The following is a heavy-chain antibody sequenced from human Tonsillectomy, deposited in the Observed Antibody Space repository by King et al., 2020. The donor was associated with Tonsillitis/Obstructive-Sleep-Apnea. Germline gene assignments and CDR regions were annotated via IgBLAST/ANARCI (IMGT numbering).Heavy chain of an antibody. CDR1: GFTLSGSA. J-gene: IGHJ6*03. D-gene: IGHD3-3*01. Sequence: GQLVQSGGGLVQPGGSLKLSCAASGFTLSGSAMHWVRQASGQGLEWVGRIRSKANSYATAYAASVKGRFTISRDDSKNTAYLQMNSLKTEGTAVYYCTRPTQASYDFWSGFTSRYMDVWGKGTTVTVSS. CDR3: TRPTQASYDFWSGFTSRYMDV. CDR2: IRSKANSYAT. V-gene: IGHV3-73*01.